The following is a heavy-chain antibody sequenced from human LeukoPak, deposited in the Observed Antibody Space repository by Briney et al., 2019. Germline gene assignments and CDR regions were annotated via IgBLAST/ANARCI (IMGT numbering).Heavy chain of an antibody. D-gene: IGHD1-26*01. V-gene: IGHV3-7*01. J-gene: IGHJ4*02. Sequence: GGSLRLSRATSGFTFSNTWMAWARQAPGKGLEWVANINQDSKTKQYVDSVKGQFTISRDNAKNSLFLQMSSLTVEDTGIYYCARDQSGSLDYWGQGTLVTVSS. CDR1: GFTFSNTW. CDR2: INQDSKTK. CDR3: ARDQSGSLDY.